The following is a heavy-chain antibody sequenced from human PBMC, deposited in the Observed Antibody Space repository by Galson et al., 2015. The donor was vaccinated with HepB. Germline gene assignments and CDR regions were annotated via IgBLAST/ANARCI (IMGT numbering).Heavy chain of an antibody. V-gene: IGHV1-3*01. CDR2: INAGNGNT. Sequence: KASGYTFTSYAMHWVRQAPGQRLEWMGWINAGNGNTKYSQKFQGRVTITRDTSASTAYMELSSLRSEDTAVYCCASSADFWSGYYSSGLSAFDIWGQGTMVTVSS. J-gene: IGHJ3*02. CDR3: ASSADFWSGYYSSGLSAFDI. CDR1: GYTFTSYA. D-gene: IGHD3-3*01.